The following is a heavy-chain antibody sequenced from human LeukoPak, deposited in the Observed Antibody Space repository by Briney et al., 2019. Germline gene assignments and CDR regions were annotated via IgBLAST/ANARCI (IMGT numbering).Heavy chain of an antibody. CDR3: AKDGGYGSGSYYNDAFDI. CDR1: GFXFSSYA. Sequence: GGSLRLSCAASGFXFSSYAMNWVREAPGKGLEWVSSISGGAGGAAYADSVKGRFTMSRENSKNTLYLQMNSLRAEDTAVYYCAKDGGYGSGSYYNDAFDIWGQGTMVTVSS. J-gene: IGHJ3*02. CDR2: ISGGAGGA. D-gene: IGHD3-10*01. V-gene: IGHV3-23*01.